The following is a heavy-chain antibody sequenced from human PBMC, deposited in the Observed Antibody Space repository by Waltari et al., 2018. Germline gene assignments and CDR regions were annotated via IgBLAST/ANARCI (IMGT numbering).Heavy chain of an antibody. V-gene: IGHV6-1*01. CDR2: TYFQFKWYK. CDR1: GDSVSSNSAA. CDR3: ARVCHSSSWYFDY. J-gene: IGHJ4*02. Sequence: QVQLQQSGPGLVKPSQTLSLTCAISGDSVSSNSAAWNWIRQSPSRGLEWLGRTYFQFKWYKDYAVSVKSRITLNPDTSQNQFSPQLNLVTPEDTAVYYRARVCHSSSWYFDYWGQGTLVTVSS. D-gene: IGHD6-13*01.